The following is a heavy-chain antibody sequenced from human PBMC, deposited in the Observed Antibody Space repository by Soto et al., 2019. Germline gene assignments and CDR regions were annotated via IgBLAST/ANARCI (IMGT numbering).Heavy chain of an antibody. CDR1: GGSISSYY. Sequence: QVQLQESGPGLVKPSETLSLTCTVSGGSISSYYWSWIRQPPGKGLEWIGYIYYSGSTNYNPSLKSRVTISVDTPKNLFALKLSSVTAADTAVYYCARRYCGGDCYDAFDIWGQGTMVTVSS. CDR2: IYYSGST. J-gene: IGHJ3*02. CDR3: ARRYCGGDCYDAFDI. D-gene: IGHD2-21*02. V-gene: IGHV4-59*08.